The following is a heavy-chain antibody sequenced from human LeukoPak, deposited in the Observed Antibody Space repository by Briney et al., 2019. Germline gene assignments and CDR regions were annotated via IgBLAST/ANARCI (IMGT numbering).Heavy chain of an antibody. D-gene: IGHD3-3*01. CDR3: ARVGYDFWSGYYRYYFDY. V-gene: IGHV3-30-3*01. CDR2: ISYDGSNK. J-gene: IGHJ4*02. Sequence: GGSLRLSCAASGFTFSSYAMHWVRQAPGKGLEWVAVISYDGSNKYYADSVKGRFTISRDNSKNTLYLQMNSLRAEDTAVYYCARVGYDFWSGYYRYYFDYWGQGTLVTVSS. CDR1: GFTFSSYA.